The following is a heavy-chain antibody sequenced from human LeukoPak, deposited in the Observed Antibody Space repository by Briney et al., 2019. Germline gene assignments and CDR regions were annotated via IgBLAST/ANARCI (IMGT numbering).Heavy chain of an antibody. D-gene: IGHD2-21*02. CDR3: ARGQAYCGADCYSD. CDR1: GFSISHYY. Sequence: SGGSLRLSCAASGFSISHYYMTWVRQTPGKGLDWASVIYTVGGTNYGDSVKGRFTISRDNSKNTLYLQMNSLRADDTAIYYCARGQAYCGADCYSDWGQGTLVTVSS. J-gene: IGHJ4*02. V-gene: IGHV3-66*01. CDR2: IYTVGGT.